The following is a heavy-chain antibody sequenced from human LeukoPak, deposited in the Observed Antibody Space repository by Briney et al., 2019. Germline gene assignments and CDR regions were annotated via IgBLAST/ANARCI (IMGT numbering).Heavy chain of an antibody. Sequence: ASVKVSCKASGYTFTGYYMHWVRQAPGQGLEWMGWINPNSGGTNYAQKFQGRVTMTRDTSISTAYMELSRLRSDDTAVYYCARDSKYYDFWSGSSPDDYWGQGTLATVSS. V-gene: IGHV1-2*02. CDR3: ARDSKYYDFWSGSSPDDY. D-gene: IGHD3-3*01. CDR2: INPNSGGT. J-gene: IGHJ4*02. CDR1: GYTFTGYY.